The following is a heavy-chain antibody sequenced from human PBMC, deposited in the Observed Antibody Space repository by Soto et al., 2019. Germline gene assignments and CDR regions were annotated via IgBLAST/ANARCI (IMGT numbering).Heavy chain of an antibody. D-gene: IGHD6-19*01. CDR3: ARLRYSSGWPAHFDY. CDR2: IYYSGST. CDR1: GGSISSSSYY. J-gene: IGHJ4*02. Sequence: SETLSLTCTVSGGSISSSSYYWGWIRQPPGKGLEWIGSIYYSGSTYYNPSLKSRVTISVDTSKNQFSLKLSSVTAADTAVYYCARLRYSSGWPAHFDYWGQGTLVTVFS. V-gene: IGHV4-39*01.